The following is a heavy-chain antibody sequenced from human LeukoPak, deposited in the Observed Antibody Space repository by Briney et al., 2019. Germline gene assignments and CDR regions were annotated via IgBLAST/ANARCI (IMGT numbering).Heavy chain of an antibody. CDR1: GLTFSSYS. V-gene: IGHV3-23*01. CDR2: ISGSGGST. Sequence: SGGSLRLSCAASGLTFSSYSMNWVRQAPGKGLEWVSAISGSGGSTYYADSVKGRFTISRDNSKNTLYLQMNSLRAEDTAVYYCAKDRGSGWYLQYYFDYWGQGTLVTVAS. J-gene: IGHJ4*02. D-gene: IGHD6-19*01. CDR3: AKDRGSGWYLQYYFDY.